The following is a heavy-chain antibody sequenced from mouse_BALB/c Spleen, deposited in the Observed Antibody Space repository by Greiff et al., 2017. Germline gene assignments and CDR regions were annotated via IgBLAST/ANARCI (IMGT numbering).Heavy chain of an antibody. V-gene: IGHV14-3*02. J-gene: IGHJ2*01. D-gene: IGHD2-2*01. CDR1: GFNIKDTY. Sequence: EVQLQQSGAELVKPGASVKLSCTASGFNIKDTYMHWVKQRPEQGLEWIGRIDPANGNTKYDPKFQGKATITADTSSNTAYLQLSSLTSEDTAVYYCARWESLGLPLDYWGQGTTLTVPS. CDR2: IDPANGNT. CDR3: ARWESLGLPLDY.